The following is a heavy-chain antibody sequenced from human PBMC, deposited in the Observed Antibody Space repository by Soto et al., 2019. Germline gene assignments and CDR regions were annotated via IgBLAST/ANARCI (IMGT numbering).Heavy chain of an antibody. CDR3: ARDRGLYYYDSSGSPGDHWFDP. Sequence: PSETLSLTCTVSGGSISSYYRSWIRQPPGKGLEWIGYIYYSGSTDYNPSLKSRVTISVDTSKNQFSLKLSSVTAADTAVYYCARDRGLYYYDSSGSPGDHWFDPWGQGTLVTVSS. D-gene: IGHD3-22*01. CDR1: GGSISSYY. J-gene: IGHJ5*02. CDR2: IYYSGST. V-gene: IGHV4-59*01.